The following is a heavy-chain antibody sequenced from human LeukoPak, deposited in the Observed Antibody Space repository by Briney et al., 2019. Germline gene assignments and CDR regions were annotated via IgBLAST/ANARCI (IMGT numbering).Heavy chain of an antibody. J-gene: IGHJ5*02. CDR1: GHSFTSYW. V-gene: IGHV5-51*01. Sequence: GESLKISCKGSGHSFTSYWIGWVRQMPGKGLEWMGIIYPGDSDTRYSPSFQGQVTISADKSISTAYLQWSSLKASDTAMYYCARHPHYCSSTSCSPGNWFDPWGQGTLVTVSS. CDR2: IYPGDSDT. D-gene: IGHD2-2*01. CDR3: ARHPHYCSSTSCSPGNWFDP.